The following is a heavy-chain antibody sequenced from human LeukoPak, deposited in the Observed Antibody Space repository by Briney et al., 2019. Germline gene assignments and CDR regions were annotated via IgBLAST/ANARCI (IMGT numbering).Heavy chain of an antibody. Sequence: SETLSLTCTVSGGSISSSSYYWGWIRQPPGKGLEWIGSIYYSGSTNYNPSLKSRVTISVDTSKNQFSLKLSSVTAADTAVYDCARREYYGSGTYYYYFDCWGQGTLVTVSS. CDR1: GGSISSSSYY. J-gene: IGHJ4*02. CDR3: ARREYYGSGTYYYYFDC. V-gene: IGHV4-39*01. D-gene: IGHD3-10*01. CDR2: IYYSGST.